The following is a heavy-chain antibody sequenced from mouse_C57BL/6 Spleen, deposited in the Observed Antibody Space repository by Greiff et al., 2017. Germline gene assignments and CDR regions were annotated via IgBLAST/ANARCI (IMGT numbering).Heavy chain of an antibody. D-gene: IGHD3-2*02. CDR1: GYTFPSYW. V-gene: IGHV1-69*01. CDR3: ARRETAQVAWFAY. Sequence: QVQLKQPGAELVMPGASVKLSCKASGYTFPSYWMHWVKQRPGQGLEWIGEIDPSDSYTNYNQKFKGKSTLTVDKSSSTAYMQLSSLTSEDSAVYYCARRETAQVAWFAYWGQGTLVTVSA. CDR2: IDPSDSYT. J-gene: IGHJ3*01.